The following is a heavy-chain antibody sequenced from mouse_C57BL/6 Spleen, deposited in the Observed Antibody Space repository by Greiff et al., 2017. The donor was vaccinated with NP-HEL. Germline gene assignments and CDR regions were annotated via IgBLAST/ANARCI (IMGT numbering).Heavy chain of an antibody. CDR2: YPGSGNTY. Sequence: VQLKQSGPELVKPGASVKMSCKASGYTFTDYYMHWVKQKPGKGLEWIGEIYPGSGNTYYNEKFKGKATLTADTSSSTAYMQLSSLTSEDSAVYFCAVDSSGPHYYAMDYWGQGTSVTVSS. J-gene: IGHJ4*01. CDR1: YTFTDYYM. CDR3: VDSSGPHYYAMDY. V-gene: IGHV1-83*01. D-gene: IGHD3-2*02.